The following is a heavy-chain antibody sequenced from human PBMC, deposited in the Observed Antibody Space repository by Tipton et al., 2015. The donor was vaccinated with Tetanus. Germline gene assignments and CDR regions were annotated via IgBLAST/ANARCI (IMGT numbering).Heavy chain of an antibody. CDR1: GGSIRSDNYS. V-gene: IGHV4-61*01. CDR2: VSSSGNS. J-gene: IGHJ4*02. D-gene: IGHD2-2*01. CDR3: ARGWSECSSWSCSPFDS. Sequence: TLSLTCTVSGGSIRSDNYSWNWIRQPPGKGLEWIGFVSSSGNSNYSPSLTGRVSMSLDTSKQQFSLSLTSATAADTAVYYCARGWSECSSWSCSPFDSWGQGTLVTVSS.